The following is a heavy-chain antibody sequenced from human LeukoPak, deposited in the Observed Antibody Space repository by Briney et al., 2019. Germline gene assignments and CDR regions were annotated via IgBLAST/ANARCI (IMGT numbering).Heavy chain of an antibody. CDR3: ARYRYYDSSGLYAFDI. D-gene: IGHD3-22*01. CDR1: GYTFTYYY. V-gene: IGHV1-2*06. J-gene: IGHJ3*02. CDR2: INPNSGGT. Sequence: RASVKVSCKASGYTFTYYYIHWVRQAPGQGLEWMGRINPNSGGTNYAQKFQGRVTMTRDTSISTAYMELSRLRSDDTAVYYCARYRYYDSSGLYAFDIWGQGTMVTVSS.